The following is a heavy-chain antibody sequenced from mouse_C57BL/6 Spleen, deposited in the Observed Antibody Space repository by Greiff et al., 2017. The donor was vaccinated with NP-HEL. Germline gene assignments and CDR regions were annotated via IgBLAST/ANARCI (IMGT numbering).Heavy chain of an antibody. CDR2: SRNKANDYTT. Sequence: EVHLVESGGGLVQSGRSLRLSCATSGFTFGDFYMEWVRQAPGKGLEWIAASRNKANDYTTEYSASVKGRFIVSRDTSQSILYLQMNALRAEDTAMYYCARDEGFAYWGQGTLVTVSA. V-gene: IGHV7-1*01. CDR1: GFTFGDFY. J-gene: IGHJ3*01. CDR3: ARDEGFAY.